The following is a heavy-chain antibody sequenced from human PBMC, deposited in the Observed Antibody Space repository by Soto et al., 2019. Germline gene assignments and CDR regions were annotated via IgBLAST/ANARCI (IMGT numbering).Heavy chain of an antibody. CDR2: IIPIFGTA. CDR1: GGTFSSYA. J-gene: IGHJ4*02. CDR3: ASRGGATIQLGYYFDY. D-gene: IGHD5-12*01. V-gene: IGHV1-69*12. Sequence: QVQLVQSGAEVKKPGSSVKVSCKASGGTFSSYAISWVRQAPGQGLEWMGGIIPIFGTANYAQKFQGRVTITADESTSTAYMELSSLRSEDTAVYYCASRGGATIQLGYYFDYWGQGTLVTVSS.